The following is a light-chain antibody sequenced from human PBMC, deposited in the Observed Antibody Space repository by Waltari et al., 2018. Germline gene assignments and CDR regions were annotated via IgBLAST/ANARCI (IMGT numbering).Light chain of an antibody. V-gene: IGLV1-51*01. CDR1: SSNIGNNY. CDR3: GTWDSSLSAGGV. CDR2: DKN. Sequence: QSVLTQPPSVSAAPGQKVTISCSGSSSNIGNNYVSWYQQFPGKAPKLLIYDKNKRPSGIPDRFSGSKSGTSATLGITGLQTGDEADYYCGTWDSSLSAGGVFGTGTKVTVL. J-gene: IGLJ1*01.